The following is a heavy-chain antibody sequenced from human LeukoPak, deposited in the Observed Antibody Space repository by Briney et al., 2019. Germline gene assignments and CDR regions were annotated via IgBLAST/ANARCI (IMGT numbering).Heavy chain of an antibody. CDR3: AKDRGSPGWYFDL. CDR2: ISDSGGST. CDR1: GFTFTNYA. V-gene: IGHV3-23*01. D-gene: IGHD3-10*01. Sequence: GGSLRLSCAASGFTFTNYAMSWVRQAPGKGLEWVSAISDSGGSTYYADSVKGRFTISRDNSKNTLYLQMNSLRAEDTATYYCAKDRGSPGWYFDLWGRGTLVTVSS. J-gene: IGHJ2*01.